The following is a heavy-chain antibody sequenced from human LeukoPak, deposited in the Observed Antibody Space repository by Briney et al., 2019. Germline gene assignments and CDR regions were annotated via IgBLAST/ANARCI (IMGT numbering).Heavy chain of an antibody. J-gene: IGHJ4*02. CDR3: ARGPYHYGSGSVG. D-gene: IGHD3-10*01. V-gene: IGHV4-34*01. CDR1: GGSFSGYY. CDR2: INHSGST. Sequence: SETLSLTCAVYGGSFSGYYWSWIRQPPGKGLEWIGEINHSGSTNSNPSLKSRVTMSVDTSKNQFSLNLSSVTAADTAVYYCARGPYHYGSGSVGWGQGTLVTVSS.